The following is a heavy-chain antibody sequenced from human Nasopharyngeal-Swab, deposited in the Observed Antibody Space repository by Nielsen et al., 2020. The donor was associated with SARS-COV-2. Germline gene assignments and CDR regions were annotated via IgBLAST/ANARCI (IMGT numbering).Heavy chain of an antibody. D-gene: IGHD3-10*01. CDR2: IKQDGSEK. CDR3: ARGMWFRELSTTFYYYGMDV. Sequence: GGSLRLSCAASGFTFSSYWMSRVRQAPGKGLEWVANIKQDGSEKYYVDSVKGRFTISRDNAKNSLYLQMNSLRAEDTAVYYCARGMWFRELSTTFYYYGMDVWGQGTTVTVSS. V-gene: IGHV3-7*01. CDR1: GFTFSSYW. J-gene: IGHJ6*02.